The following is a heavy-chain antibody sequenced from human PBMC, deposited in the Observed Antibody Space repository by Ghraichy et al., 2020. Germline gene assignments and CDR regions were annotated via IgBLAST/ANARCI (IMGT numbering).Heavy chain of an antibody. Sequence: SETLSLTCTVSGGSISSSSYYWGWIRQPPGKGLEWIGSIYYSGSTYYNPSLKSRVTISVDTSKNQFSLKLSSVTAADTAVYYCATYPYYYDSSGLYYWGQGTLVTVSS. D-gene: IGHD3-22*01. CDR1: GGSISSSSYY. V-gene: IGHV4-39*01. CDR3: ATYPYYYDSSGLYY. CDR2: IYYSGST. J-gene: IGHJ4*02.